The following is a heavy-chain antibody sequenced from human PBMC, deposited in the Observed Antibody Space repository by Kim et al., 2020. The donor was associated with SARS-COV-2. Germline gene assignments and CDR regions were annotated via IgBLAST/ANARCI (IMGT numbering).Heavy chain of an antibody. Sequence: GGSLRLSCEASGFTFSSYWMIWVRQGPGKGLVWVSRIKSDGSDTHYADSVKGRFTISRDNAKNTLHLQLNSLGVEDTAIYYCARGSFQQGFDPWGQGTLVTVSS. V-gene: IGHV3-74*01. D-gene: IGHD6-13*01. J-gene: IGHJ5*02. CDR1: GFTFSSYW. CDR2: IKSDGSDT. CDR3: ARGSFQQGFDP.